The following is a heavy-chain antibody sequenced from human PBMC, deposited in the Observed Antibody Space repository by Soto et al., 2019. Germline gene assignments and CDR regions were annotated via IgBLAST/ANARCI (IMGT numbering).Heavy chain of an antibody. CDR3: ASNDPYCNYRGYGMDV. CDR1: GGSISSGGYY. V-gene: IGHV4-31*03. Sequence: PSETLSLTCTVSGGSISSGGYYWSWIRQHPGKGLEWIGYIYYSGSTYYNPSLKSRVTISVDTSKNQFSLKLSSATAADTAVYYCASNDPYCNYRGYGMDVWGQGTTVTV. CDR2: IYYSGST. J-gene: IGHJ6*02. D-gene: IGHD4-4*01.